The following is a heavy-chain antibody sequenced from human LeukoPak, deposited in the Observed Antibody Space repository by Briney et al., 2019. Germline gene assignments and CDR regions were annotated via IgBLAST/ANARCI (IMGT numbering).Heavy chain of an antibody. CDR1: GFTFSSYS. J-gene: IGHJ4*02. D-gene: IGHD2-21*01. CDR3: ARSRLRDMDY. CDR2: ISSASSTM. V-gene: IGHV3-48*04. Sequence: PGGSLRLSCAASGFTFSSYSMNWVRQAPGKGLEWISYISSASSTMYYADSVKGRFTTSRDNAKNSVYLQVNTLRAEDTAVYYCARSRLRDMDYWGQGTLLTVSS.